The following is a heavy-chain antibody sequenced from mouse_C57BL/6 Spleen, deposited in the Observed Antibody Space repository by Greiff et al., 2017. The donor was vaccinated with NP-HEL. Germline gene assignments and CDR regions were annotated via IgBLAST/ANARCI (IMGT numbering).Heavy chain of an antibody. CDR1: GYTFTDYN. D-gene: IGHD1-1*01. Sequence: VQLQQSGPELVKPGASVKMSCKASGYTFTDYNMHWVKQSHGKSLEWIGYINPNNGGTSYNQKFKGKATLTVNKSSSTAYMELRSLTSEDSAVYYCARENYYGSSGDYWGQGTTLTVSS. CDR3: ARENYYGSSGDY. J-gene: IGHJ2*01. CDR2: INPNNGGT. V-gene: IGHV1-22*01.